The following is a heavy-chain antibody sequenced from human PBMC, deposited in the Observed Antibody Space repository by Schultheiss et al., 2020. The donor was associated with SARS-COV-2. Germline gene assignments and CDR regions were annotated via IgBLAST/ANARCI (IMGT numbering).Heavy chain of an antibody. V-gene: IGHV4-34*01. D-gene: IGHD2-2*01. CDR3: VRGHSTSGFDS. CDR2: MTHNGFT. J-gene: IGHJ4*02. Sequence: SETLSLTCAVYGGSFSGYYWGWIRQPPGKGLEWIGEMTHNGFTNDNPSLKSRVTVSVDTSTNQFSLKLTSMTAADTAIYYCVRGHSTSGFDSWGQGILVTVSS. CDR1: GGSFSGYY.